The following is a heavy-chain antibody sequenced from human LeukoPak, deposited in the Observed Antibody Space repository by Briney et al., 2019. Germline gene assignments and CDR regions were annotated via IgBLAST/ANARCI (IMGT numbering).Heavy chain of an antibody. CDR1: GGSFSGYY. V-gene: IGHV4-34*01. CDR2: INHSGST. J-gene: IGHJ5*02. CDR3: ARKAITMVRGVIVGWFDP. Sequence: PSETLSLTCAVYGGSFSGYYWSWIRQPPGKGLEWIGEINHSGSTNYNPSLKSRVTISVDTSKNQFSLKLSSVTAAGTAVYYCARKAITMVRGVIVGWFDPWGQGTLVTVSS. D-gene: IGHD3-10*01.